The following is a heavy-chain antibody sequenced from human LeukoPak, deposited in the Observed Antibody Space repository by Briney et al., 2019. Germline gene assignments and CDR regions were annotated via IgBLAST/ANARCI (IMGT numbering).Heavy chain of an antibody. CDR3: ASGIMFGTTGTTHSKKYYYYGMDV. D-gene: IGHD1-1*01. CDR1: GCTFSSYA. CDR2: IIPIFGTS. J-gene: IGHJ6*04. Sequence: SVKVTCKCSGCTFSSYAISWVRQPPGQGLDWMGVIIPIFGTSNYAQKFQGRVTITVDRYTSTAYMELSSLRSEDTAVYYCASGIMFGTTGTTHSKKYYYYGMDVWGKGTTVTVSS. V-gene: IGHV1-69*06.